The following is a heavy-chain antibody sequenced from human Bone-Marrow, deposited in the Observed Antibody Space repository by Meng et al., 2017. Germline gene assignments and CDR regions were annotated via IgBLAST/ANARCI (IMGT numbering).Heavy chain of an antibody. CDR2: ISSSSSYI. D-gene: IGHD6-13*01. CDR1: GFTVSSNY. CDR3: ARDSSRPENAFDI. J-gene: IGHJ3*02. Sequence: GGSLRLSCAASGFTVSSNYMSWVRQAPGKGLEWVSSISSSSSYIYYADSVKGRFTISRDNAKNSLYLQMNSLRAEDTAVYYCARDSSRPENAFDIWGQGTMVTVSS. V-gene: IGHV3-21*01.